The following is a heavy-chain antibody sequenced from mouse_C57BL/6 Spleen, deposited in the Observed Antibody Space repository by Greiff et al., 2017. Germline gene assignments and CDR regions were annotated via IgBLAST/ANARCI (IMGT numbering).Heavy chain of an antibody. CDR2: IYPGDGDT. V-gene: IGHV1-80*01. J-gene: IGHJ4*01. CDR3: ARGDYAMDY. CDR1: GYAFSSYW. Sequence: VQRVESGAELVKPGASVKISCKASGYAFSSYWMNWVKQRPGKGLEWIGQIYPGDGDTNYNGKFKGKATLTADTSSSTACMQLSSLTSEDSAVYFCARGDYAMDYWGQGTSVTVSS.